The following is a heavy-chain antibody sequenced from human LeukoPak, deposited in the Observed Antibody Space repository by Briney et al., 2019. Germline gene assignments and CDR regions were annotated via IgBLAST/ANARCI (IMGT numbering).Heavy chain of an antibody. Sequence: PGGSLRLSCAASGFYFSSYWMHWVRQAPGKGLVWVSLINSDGSSTSYAHSVTGRFTISRDNAKNTLYLQMNSLRAEDTAVYYCARESSVGAHKAFDYWGQGTLVTVSS. D-gene: IGHD1-26*01. CDR1: GFYFSSYW. CDR3: ARESSVGAHKAFDY. J-gene: IGHJ4*02. V-gene: IGHV3-74*01. CDR2: INSDGSST.